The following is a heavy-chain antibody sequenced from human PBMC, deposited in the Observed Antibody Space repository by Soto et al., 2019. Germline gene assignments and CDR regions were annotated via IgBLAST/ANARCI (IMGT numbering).Heavy chain of an antibody. J-gene: IGHJ6*02. D-gene: IGHD2-2*01. CDR3: ARDCSSTSCSPWPYYYYGMDV. V-gene: IGHV1-18*01. CDR1: GYTFTSYG. CDR2: ISAYNGNT. Sequence: ASVKVSCKASGYTFTSYGISWVRQAPGQGLEWMGWISAYNGNTNYAQKLQGRVTMTTDTSTSTAYMELRSLRSDDTAVYYCARDCSSTSCSPWPYYYYGMDVWGQGTTVTVSS.